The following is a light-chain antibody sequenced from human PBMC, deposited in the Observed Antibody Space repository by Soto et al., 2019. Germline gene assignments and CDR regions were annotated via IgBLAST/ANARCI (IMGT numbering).Light chain of an antibody. CDR1: SSDVGAYNH. CDR2: DVS. V-gene: IGLV2-11*01. J-gene: IGLJ1*01. Sequence: QSALTQPRSVSGSPGQSVTISCTGTSSDVGAYNHVSWYQQHPGKAPKLMIYDVSKRPSGVPDRFSGSKSGNTASLTISGLQAEDEADYYCFSHAGSSVVFGTGTKLTVL. CDR3: FSHAGSSVV.